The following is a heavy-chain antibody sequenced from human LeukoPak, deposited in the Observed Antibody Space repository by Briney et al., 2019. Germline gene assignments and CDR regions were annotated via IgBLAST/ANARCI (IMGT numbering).Heavy chain of an antibody. D-gene: IGHD2-15*01. J-gene: IGHJ4*02. CDR1: GFTFSDAW. CDR3: TTGLGYCSGGSCHAFDY. CDR2: IKSKVNGGTT. V-gene: IGHV3-15*01. Sequence: GGSLRLSCAASGFTFSDAWMTWVRQAPGKGLEWVGRIKSKVNGGTTDYAAPVKGRFTISRDDSKNTLYLQMNSLKTEDTAVYHCTTGLGYCSGGSCHAFDYWGQGTLVTVSS.